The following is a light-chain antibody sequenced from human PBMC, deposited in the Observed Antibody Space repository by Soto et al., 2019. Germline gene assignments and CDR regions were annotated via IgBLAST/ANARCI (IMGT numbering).Light chain of an antibody. CDR3: SSYTTSSTVV. Sequence: QSLLTQPSSLFGSPGQSSTISCTGTISDVGGYNFVSWYQQHPGKAPKLMIYEVSNRPSGVSNRFSGSKSGNTASLTISGLQPEDEADYYCSSYTTSSTVVFGTGTKVNVL. V-gene: IGLV2-14*03. CDR1: ISDVGGYNF. CDR2: EVS. J-gene: IGLJ1*01.